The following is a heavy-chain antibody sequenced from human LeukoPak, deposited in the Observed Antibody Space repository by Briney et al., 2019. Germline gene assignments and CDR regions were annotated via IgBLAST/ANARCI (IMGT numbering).Heavy chain of an antibody. V-gene: IGHV1-69*05. CDR3: ASHRVAAPPKFDY. D-gene: IGHD2-15*01. J-gene: IGHJ4*02. CDR2: IIPIFSTA. CDR1: GGTFSSYA. Sequence: SVKVSCKASGGTFSSYAISWVRQAPGQGLEWMGRIIPIFSTANYAQKFQGRVTITTDESTSTAYMDLSSLRSEDTAVYYCASHRVAAPPKFDYWGQGTLVTVSS.